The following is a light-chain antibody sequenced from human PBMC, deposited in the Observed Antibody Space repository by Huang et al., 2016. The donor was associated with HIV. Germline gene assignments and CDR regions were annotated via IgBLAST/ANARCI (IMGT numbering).Light chain of an antibody. CDR2: WVS. Sequence: DIVVTQSPDSLALSLGGRAAINCTASQSVLKTFNNKNCLNWYQLKPGHPPKLRIYWVSIRESGVPDRFSGSGSGTHFTLTIASLQAEDVAVYYCHQYYDSPQTFGQGTKVEVK. CDR1: QSVLKTFNNKNC. V-gene: IGKV4-1*01. J-gene: IGKJ1*01. CDR3: HQYYDSPQT.